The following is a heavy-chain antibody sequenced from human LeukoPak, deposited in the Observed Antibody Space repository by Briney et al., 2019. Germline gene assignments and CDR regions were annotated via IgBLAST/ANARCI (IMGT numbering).Heavy chain of an antibody. D-gene: IGHD6-19*01. Sequence: GGSLRLSCAASGFTFSSYWMSWVRQAPGKGLEWLANIKQDGSEKFYVDSVKGRFTISRDNTKNSLYLQMDSLRAEDTAVYYCASRRYNSGWSPFDSWGQGTLVTVSS. CDR3: ASRRYNSGWSPFDS. J-gene: IGHJ4*02. CDR2: IKQDGSEK. CDR1: GFTFSSYW. V-gene: IGHV3-7*01.